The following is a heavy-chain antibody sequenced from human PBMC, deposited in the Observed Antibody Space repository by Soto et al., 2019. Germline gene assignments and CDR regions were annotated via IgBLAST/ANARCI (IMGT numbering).Heavy chain of an antibody. CDR3: ARQHCSGCSFYWGANWFDP. J-gene: IGHJ5*02. D-gene: IGHD2-15*01. CDR1: GGSISSYY. Sequence: SETLSLTCTVSGGSISSYYWSWIRQPPGKGLEWIGYIYYSGSTNYNPSLKSRVTISVDTSKNQFSLKLSSVTAADTAVYYCARQHCSGCSFYWGANWFDPWGQGTLVTVSS. CDR2: IYYSGST. V-gene: IGHV4-59*08.